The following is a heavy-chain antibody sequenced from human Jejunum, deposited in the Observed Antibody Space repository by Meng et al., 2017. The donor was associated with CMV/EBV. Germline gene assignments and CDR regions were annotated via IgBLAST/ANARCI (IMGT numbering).Heavy chain of an antibody. J-gene: IGHJ4*02. CDR2: VHKNGNT. Sequence: ATSGFTFNSYAMYWVRQAPGKGLEWVSLVHKNGNTNYADSVKGRFTISRDDSKNTLYLQMNSLRAEDTAMYYCARLLLGSTWTFQSWGQGTLVTVSS. CDR1: GFTFNSYA. V-gene: IGHV3-23*05. D-gene: IGHD6-13*01. CDR3: ARLLLGSTWTFQS.